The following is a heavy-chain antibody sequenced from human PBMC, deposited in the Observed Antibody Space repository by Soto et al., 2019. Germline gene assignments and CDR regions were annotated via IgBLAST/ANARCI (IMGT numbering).Heavy chain of an antibody. CDR1: GFTFSNDA. J-gene: IGHJ4*02. Sequence: GGSLRLSCAASGFTFSNDAMSWVRQAPGKGLEWVSGISGSGDKTYYADSVKGRFTISRDNSKNTLYLQMSSLRVDDTTVYYCEWDSWGQGTLVTVSS. CDR3: EWDS. D-gene: IGHD2-8*01. V-gene: IGHV3-23*01. CDR2: ISGSGDKT.